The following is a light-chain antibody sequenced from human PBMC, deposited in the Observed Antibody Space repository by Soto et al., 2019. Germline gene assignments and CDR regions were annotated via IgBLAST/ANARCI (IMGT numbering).Light chain of an antibody. V-gene: IGLV1-47*01. CDR1: SSNIGSNY. CDR2: RND. Sequence: QSVLTQSPSASGTPGQRVTISCSGSSSNIGSNYVYWYQQLPGTAPKLLIYRNDEWPSGVPDRFSGSKSDTSASLAISGLRSEDEADYFCAAWDDSLSAAVFGGGTKVTVL. J-gene: IGLJ2*01. CDR3: AAWDDSLSAAV.